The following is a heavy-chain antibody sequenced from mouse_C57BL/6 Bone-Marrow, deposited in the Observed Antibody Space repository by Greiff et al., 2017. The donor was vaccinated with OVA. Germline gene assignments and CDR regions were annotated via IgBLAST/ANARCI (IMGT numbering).Heavy chain of an antibody. CDR2: IYPSDSET. CDR1: GYTFTSYW. D-gene: IGHD1-1*01. V-gene: IGHV1-61*01. J-gene: IGHJ4*01. Sequence: VQLQQPGAELVRPGSSVKLSCKASGYTFTSYWMDWVKQRPGQGLEWIGNIYPSDSETHYNQKFKDKATLTVDKSSSTAYMQLSSLTSEDAAVYSCASLSNPMDYWGQGTSVTGSS. CDR3: ASLSNPMDY.